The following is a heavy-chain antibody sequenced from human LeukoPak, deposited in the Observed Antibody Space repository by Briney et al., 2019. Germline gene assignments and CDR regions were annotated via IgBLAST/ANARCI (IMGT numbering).Heavy chain of an antibody. D-gene: IGHD1-1*01. CDR3: ARSPGTGTFDY. CDR1: GFTFNHYT. V-gene: IGHV3-48*04. CDR2: ISMSSPTI. Sequence: GGSLRLSCGASGFTFNHYTMNWVRQAPGKGLDWVSSISMSSPTIFYADSVKGRFTISRDNAKDSLYLQMNSLRAEDTGVYYCARSPGTGTFDYWGQGTLVTVSS. J-gene: IGHJ4*02.